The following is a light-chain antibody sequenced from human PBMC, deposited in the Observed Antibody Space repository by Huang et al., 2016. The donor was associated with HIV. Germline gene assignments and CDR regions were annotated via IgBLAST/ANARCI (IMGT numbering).Light chain of an antibody. CDR2: GAF. V-gene: IGKV3-15*01. Sequence: EIVLTQSPATLSVSPGERATLSCRASQSVSRNLAWYQQKPGQTPRLLIYGAFARAIGIPARFSGSGSGTEFTLTISSLQSEDFAVYYCQQYNDWRTFGQGTKVEIK. CDR3: QQYNDWRT. CDR1: QSVSRN. J-gene: IGKJ1*01.